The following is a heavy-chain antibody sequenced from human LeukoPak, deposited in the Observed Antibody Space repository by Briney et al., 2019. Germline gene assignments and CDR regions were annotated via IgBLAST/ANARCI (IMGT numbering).Heavy chain of an antibody. Sequence: GGSLRLSCAASGFTFSSYEMNWVRQAPGKGLEWVSYISSSGSTIYYADSVKGRFTISRDNAKNSLYLQMNSLRAEDTAVYYCAKVRMITMIAYDAFDIWGQGTMVTVSS. CDR2: ISSSGSTI. CDR1: GFTFSSYE. D-gene: IGHD3-22*01. V-gene: IGHV3-48*03. CDR3: AKVRMITMIAYDAFDI. J-gene: IGHJ3*02.